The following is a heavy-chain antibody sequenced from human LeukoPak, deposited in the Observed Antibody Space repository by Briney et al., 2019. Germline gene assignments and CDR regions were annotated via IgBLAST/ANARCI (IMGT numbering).Heavy chain of an antibody. D-gene: IGHD6-19*01. V-gene: IGHV3-23*01. CDR2: ISGSGGST. CDR1: GFTFSSYA. J-gene: IGHJ4*02. CDR3: ALSFAVADGVWNY. Sequence: PGGSLRLSCAASGFTFSSYAISWVCQAPGKGLECVSVISGSGGSTYYADSVKGRFTISRDNSKNTLYLQMNSLRAEDTAVYYCALSFAVADGVWNYWGQGTLVTVSS.